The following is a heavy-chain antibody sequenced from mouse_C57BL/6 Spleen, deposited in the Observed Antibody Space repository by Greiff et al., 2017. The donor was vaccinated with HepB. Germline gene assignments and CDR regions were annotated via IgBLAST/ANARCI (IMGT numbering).Heavy chain of an antibody. J-gene: IGHJ4*01. CDR1: GFNIKDDY. D-gene: IGHD2-4*01. CDR2: IDPENGDT. V-gene: IGHV14-4*01. CDR3: TTFYYDYEGYAMDY. Sequence: VQLQQSGAELVRPGASVKLSCTASGFNIKDDYMHWVKQRPEQGLEWIGWIDPENGDTEYASKFQGKATITADTSSNTAYLQLSSLTSEDTAVYYCTTFYYDYEGYAMDYWGQGTSVTVSS.